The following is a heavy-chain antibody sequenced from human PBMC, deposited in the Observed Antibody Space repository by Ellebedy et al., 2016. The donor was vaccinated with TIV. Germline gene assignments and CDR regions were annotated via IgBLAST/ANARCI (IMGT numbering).Heavy chain of an antibody. CDR1: GYTLTDLS. CDR2: INPSGGST. V-gene: IGHV1-46*01. D-gene: IGHD4-23*01. J-gene: IGHJ2*01. CDR3: ARGPYGGISVWYFDV. Sequence: ASVKVSCKVSGYTLTDLSMHWVRQAPGQGLEWMGIINPSGGSTSYAQKFQGRVTMTRDTSTSTVYMELSSLRSEDTAVYYCARGPYGGISVWYFDVWGRGTLVTVSS.